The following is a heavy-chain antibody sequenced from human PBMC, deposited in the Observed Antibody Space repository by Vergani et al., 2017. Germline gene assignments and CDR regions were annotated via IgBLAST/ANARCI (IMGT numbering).Heavy chain of an antibody. V-gene: IGHV1-58*01. CDR1: GFTFTNSA. CDR2: IVVGSGNT. CDR3: AADNLEQLV. Sequence: QMQLVQSGPEVKKPGTSVKVSCKASGFTFTNSAVQWVRQARGQRLEWIGWIVVGSGNTNYAQKFQERVTITRDMSTSTAYRELSSLRSGDTAVYYCAADNLEQLVGGQGTLVTVSS. D-gene: IGHD6-13*01. J-gene: IGHJ4*02.